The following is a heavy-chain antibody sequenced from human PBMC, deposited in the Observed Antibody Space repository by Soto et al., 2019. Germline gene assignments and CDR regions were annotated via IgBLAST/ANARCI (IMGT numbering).Heavy chain of an antibody. Sequence: EVQLLESAGGLVQPGGSLRLSCAASGFTFSNFAMSWVRQAPGKSLDWVSAITGSGDSTYYADSVKGLFTISRDNSKNTLYLQMNSLRAEDTAVYYCARGLNYGFLDSSGQGTLVTVSS. V-gene: IGHV3-23*01. CDR1: GFTFSNFA. CDR2: ITGSGDST. CDR3: ARGLNYGFLDS. J-gene: IGHJ4*02. D-gene: IGHD4-17*01.